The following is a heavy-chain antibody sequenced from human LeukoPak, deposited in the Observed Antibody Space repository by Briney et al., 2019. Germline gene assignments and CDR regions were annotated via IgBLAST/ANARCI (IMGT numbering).Heavy chain of an antibody. CDR3: AASPLGIAAHFDY. CDR2: IYSGGST. Sequence: PGRSLRLSCAASGFTVSGNYMSWVRQAPGKGLEWVSVIYSGGSTYYADSVKGRFTISRDNSKNTLYLQMKSLRAEDTAVYYCAASPLGIAAHFDYWGQGTLVTVSS. V-gene: IGHV3-66*01. J-gene: IGHJ4*02. CDR1: GFTVSGNY. D-gene: IGHD6-13*01.